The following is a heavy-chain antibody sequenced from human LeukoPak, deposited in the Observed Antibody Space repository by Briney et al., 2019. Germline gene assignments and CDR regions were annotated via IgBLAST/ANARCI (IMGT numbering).Heavy chain of an antibody. CDR3: VRHCYASGSDPLCHFDY. J-gene: IGHJ4*02. D-gene: IGHD3-10*01. CDR1: GGSISPYY. CDR2: IYHRGST. V-gene: IGHV4-59*08. Sequence: PSETLSLTCTVSGGSISPYYWSWIRQPPGKGLEWIGYIYHRGSTNYNPSLKSRVTISIDTSKNQFSLKVSSVTAADTAVYYCVRHCYASGSDPLCHFDYWGQGTLVTVSS.